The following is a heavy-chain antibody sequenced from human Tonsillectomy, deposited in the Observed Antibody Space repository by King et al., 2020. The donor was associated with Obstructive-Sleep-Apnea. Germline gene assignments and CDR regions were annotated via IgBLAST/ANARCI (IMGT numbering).Heavy chain of an antibody. J-gene: IGHJ4*02. Sequence: QLVQSGAEVKRPGSSVKISCMASGYTFSNYAVNWVRQAPGQGLEWMGGIIPFYGTPKYAQKLQDRVTITADESTSTAYMELGSLTSEDTAVYYCARAISGFSALEAFWEWGQGTLVTVSS. CDR2: IIPFYGTP. CDR3: ARAISGFSALEAFWE. D-gene: IGHD5-18*01. V-gene: IGHV1-69*12. CDR1: GYTFSNYA.